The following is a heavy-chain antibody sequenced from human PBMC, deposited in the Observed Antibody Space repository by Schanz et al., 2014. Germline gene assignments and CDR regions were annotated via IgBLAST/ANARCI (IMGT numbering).Heavy chain of an antibody. CDR3: ARLSVAGRPHVNYWYFDL. D-gene: IGHD6-19*01. CDR1: GYAFTTYG. J-gene: IGHJ2*01. V-gene: IGHV1-18*01. Sequence: QVQLVQSGAEVKKPGASVRVSCKVSGYAFTTYGISWVRQAPGQGPEFMGGFSTLRNEYTNSAQRFQGRLTMTTDTSTSTAYMELRSLRSDDTAVYYCARLSVAGRPHVNYWYFDLWGRGTLVTVSS. CDR2: FSTLRNEYT.